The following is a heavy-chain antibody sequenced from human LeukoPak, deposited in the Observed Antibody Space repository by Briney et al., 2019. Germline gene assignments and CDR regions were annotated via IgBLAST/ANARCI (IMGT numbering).Heavy chain of an antibody. D-gene: IGHD2-2*01. CDR3: ANVCCSSTSCHPLDY. V-gene: IGHV3-23*01. CDR1: GFTFSSYA. Sequence: GGSLRLSCAASGFTFSSYAMSWVRQAPGKGLEWVSAISGSGGSTYYADSVKGRFTISRDNSKNTLYLQMNSLRAEDTAVYYCANVCCSSTSCHPLDYWGQGTLVTVSS. J-gene: IGHJ4*02. CDR2: ISGSGGST.